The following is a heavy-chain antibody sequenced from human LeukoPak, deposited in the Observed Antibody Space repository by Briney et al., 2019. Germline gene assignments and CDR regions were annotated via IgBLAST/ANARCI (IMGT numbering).Heavy chain of an antibody. J-gene: IGHJ4*02. CDR2: ISSSGSTI. CDR1: GFTFSSYE. Sequence: GGSLRLSCAASGFTFSSYEMNWVRQAPGKGLEWVSYISSSGSTIYYADSVKGRFTISRDNAKNSLYLQMNSLRAEDTAVYYCARCVMGGSGYDLDYWGQGTLVTVSS. V-gene: IGHV3-48*03. D-gene: IGHD5-12*01. CDR3: ARCVMGGSGYDLDY.